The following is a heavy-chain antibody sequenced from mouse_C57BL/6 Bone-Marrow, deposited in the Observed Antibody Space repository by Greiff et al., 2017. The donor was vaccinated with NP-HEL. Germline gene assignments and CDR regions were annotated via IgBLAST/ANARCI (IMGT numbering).Heavy chain of an antibody. CDR1: GFSLTSYG. CDR3: ARPGTPFAY. D-gene: IGHD2-14*01. V-gene: IGHV2-2*01. CDR2: IWSGGST. J-gene: IGHJ3*01. Sequence: VQLVESGPGLVQPSQSLSITCTVSGFSLTSYGVHWVRQSPGKGLEWLGVIWSGGSTDYNAAFISRLSISKDNSKSQVFFKMNSLQADDTAIYYCARPGTPFAYWGQGTLVTVSA.